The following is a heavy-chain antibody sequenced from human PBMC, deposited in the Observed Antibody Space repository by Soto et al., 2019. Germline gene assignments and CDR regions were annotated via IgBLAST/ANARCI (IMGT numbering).Heavy chain of an antibody. CDR3: ARWPQPRYTADPYAVDV. D-gene: IGHD3-16*02. CDR2: IVPSLDTT. CDR1: GGTFSSSG. Sequence: QVHLVQSGTEVKKPGSSVKVSCKASGGTFSSSGFSWVRQAPGQGLEWMGMIVPSLDTTNYAQKFQARVTITADEVTRTAYMELRSRRSEDTAVYYCARWPQPRYTADPYAVDVWGQGTRVIVSS. V-gene: IGHV1-69*11. J-gene: IGHJ6*02.